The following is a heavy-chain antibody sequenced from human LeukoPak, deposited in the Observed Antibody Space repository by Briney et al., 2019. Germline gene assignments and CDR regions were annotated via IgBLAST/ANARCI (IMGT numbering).Heavy chain of an antibody. CDR3: ARSGFGFGRGWFDP. V-gene: IGHV4-34*01. D-gene: IGHD3-10*01. J-gene: IGHJ5*02. CDR2: INHSGST. Sequence: SETLSLTCAVYGGSFSGYYWSWIRQPPGKGLEWIGEINHSGSTNYNPSLKSRVTISVDTSKNQFSLKLSSVTAADTAVYYCARSGFGFGRGWFDPWGQGTLVTVSS. CDR1: GGSFSGYY.